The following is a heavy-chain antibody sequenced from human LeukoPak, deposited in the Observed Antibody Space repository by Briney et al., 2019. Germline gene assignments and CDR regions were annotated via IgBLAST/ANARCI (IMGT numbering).Heavy chain of an antibody. CDR2: ISGSGGST. V-gene: IGHV3-23*01. D-gene: IGHD3-22*01. CDR1: GFTFSSYG. Sequence: GGSLRLSCAASGFTFSSYGMSWVRQAPGKGLEWVSAISGSGGSTYYADSVKGRFTISRDNAKNSLYLQMNSLRAEDTAVYYCARAPYDSSGYYLDYWGQGTLVTVSS. CDR3: ARAPYDSSGYYLDY. J-gene: IGHJ4*02.